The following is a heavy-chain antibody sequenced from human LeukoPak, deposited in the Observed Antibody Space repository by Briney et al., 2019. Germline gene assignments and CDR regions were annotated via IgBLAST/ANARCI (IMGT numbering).Heavy chain of an antibody. D-gene: IGHD1-1*01. Sequence: GESLKISCKGSGATFLNYWIAWVRQMPGRGLEWMGIIYPADSDAQYSPSFAGHVTISADESISTAYLQWSGLKASDTGMYFCARAERRDPSLPNCYDLWGQGTLVTV. V-gene: IGHV5-51*01. CDR3: ARAERRDPSLPNCYDL. CDR2: IYPADSDA. J-gene: IGHJ3*01. CDR1: GATFLNYW.